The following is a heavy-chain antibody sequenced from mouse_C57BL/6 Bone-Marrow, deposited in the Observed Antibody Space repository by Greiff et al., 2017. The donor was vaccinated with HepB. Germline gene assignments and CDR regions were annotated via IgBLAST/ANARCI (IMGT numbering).Heavy chain of an antibody. V-gene: IGHV6-6*01. J-gene: IGHJ1*03. CDR1: GFTFSDAW. CDR2: IRNKANNHAT. D-gene: IGHD3-3*01. CDR3: TRPGPGWYFDV. Sequence: EVNVVESGGGLVQPGGSMKLSCAASGFTFSDAWMDWVRQSPEKGLEWVGEIRNKANNHATYYAESVKGRFTISRDDSKSSVYLQMNSLRAEDTGIYYCTRPGPGWYFDVWGTGTTVTVSS.